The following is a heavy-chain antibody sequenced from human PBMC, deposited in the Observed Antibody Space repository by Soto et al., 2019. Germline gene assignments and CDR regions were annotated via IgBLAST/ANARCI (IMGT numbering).Heavy chain of an antibody. V-gene: IGHV5-51*01. CDR3: ARRGLGELSLFGNFDY. D-gene: IGHD3-16*02. CDR1: GYSFTSYW. Sequence: PGESLKISCKGSGYSFTSYWIGWVRQMPGKGLEWMGIIYPGDSDTRYSPSFQGQVTISADKSISTAYLQWSSLKASDTAMYYCARRGLGELSLFGNFDYWGQGTLVTAPQ. J-gene: IGHJ4*02. CDR2: IYPGDSDT.